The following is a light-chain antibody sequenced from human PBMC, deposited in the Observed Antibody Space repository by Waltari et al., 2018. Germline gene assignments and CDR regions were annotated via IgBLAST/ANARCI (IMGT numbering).Light chain of an antibody. J-gene: IGKJ2*01. CDR2: DES. Sequence: EIVLTQSPATLSLSPGERAVLSCRASQRIATYLAWYQHRPGQPPRLLIYDESNRATGIPARFSGSGSGTDFTLTISRLEPEDSGVYYCQQRSNWPRYTFGQGTKVEIK. V-gene: IGKV3-11*01. CDR1: QRIATY. CDR3: QQRSNWPRYT.